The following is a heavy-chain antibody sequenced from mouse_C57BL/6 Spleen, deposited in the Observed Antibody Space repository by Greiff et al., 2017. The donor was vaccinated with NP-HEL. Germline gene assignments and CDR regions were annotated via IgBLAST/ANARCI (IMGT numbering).Heavy chain of an antibody. D-gene: IGHD1-1*01. CDR1: GYTFTSYT. Sequence: VQLQESGAELARPGASVKMSCKASGYTFTSYTMHWVKQRPGQGLEWIGYINPSSGYTKYNQKFKDKATLTADKSSSTAYMQLSSLTSEDSAVYYCAREWDYDGSSYGYFDVWGTGTTVTVSS. J-gene: IGHJ1*03. V-gene: IGHV1-4*01. CDR2: INPSSGYT. CDR3: AREWDYDGSSYGYFDV.